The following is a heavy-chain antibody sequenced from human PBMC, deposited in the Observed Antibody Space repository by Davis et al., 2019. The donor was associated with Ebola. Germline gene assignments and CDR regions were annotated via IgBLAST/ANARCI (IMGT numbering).Heavy chain of an antibody. D-gene: IGHD3-3*01. CDR2: ISYNGGDK. J-gene: IGHJ4*02. CDR1: GFTFSSYA. CDR3: ARDYDPDY. V-gene: IGHV3-30-3*01. Sequence: GESLKISCAASGFTFSSYAMHWVRQAPGKGLEWVALISYNGGDKYYAGSVKGRFTISRDNSKNTLYLQMNSLRAEDTAVYYCARDYDPDYWGQGTLVTVSS.